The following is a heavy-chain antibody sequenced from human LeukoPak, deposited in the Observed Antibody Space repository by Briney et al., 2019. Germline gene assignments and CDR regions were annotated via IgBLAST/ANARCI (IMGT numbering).Heavy chain of an antibody. Sequence: GGSLRLSCAASGFTFSSYAMSWVRQALGKGPEWVSAISGSGGSTYYADSVKGRFTISRDNSKNTLYLQMNSLRAEDTAVYYCAKSSEPVVVAATPSDYWGQGTLVTVSS. D-gene: IGHD2-15*01. J-gene: IGHJ4*02. V-gene: IGHV3-23*01. CDR3: AKSSEPVVVAATPSDY. CDR2: ISGSGGST. CDR1: GFTFSSYA.